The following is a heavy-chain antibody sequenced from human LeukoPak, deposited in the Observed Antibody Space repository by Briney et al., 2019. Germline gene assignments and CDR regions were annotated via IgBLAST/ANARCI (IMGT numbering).Heavy chain of an antibody. CDR1: EYTFTGYY. CDR2: IIPIFGTA. Sequence: ASVKVSCKASEYTFTGYYIHWVRQAPGQGLEWMGGIIPIFGTANYAQKFQGRVTITTDESTSTAYMELSSLRSEDTAVYYCARGPAWGQGTLVTVSS. CDR3: ARGPA. J-gene: IGHJ5*02. V-gene: IGHV1-69*05.